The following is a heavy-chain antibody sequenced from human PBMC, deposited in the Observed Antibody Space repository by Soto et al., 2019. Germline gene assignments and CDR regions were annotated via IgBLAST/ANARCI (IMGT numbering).Heavy chain of an antibody. Sequence: PGGSLRLSCAASGFTFSSYGMHWVRQAPGKGLEWVAVISYDGGNKYYADSVKGRFTISRDNSKNTLYLQMNSLRAEDTAVYYCAKTMYYYDSSGYYYVDYWGQGTLVTVSS. V-gene: IGHV3-30*18. CDR3: AKTMYYYDSSGYYYVDY. D-gene: IGHD3-22*01. J-gene: IGHJ4*02. CDR2: ISYDGGNK. CDR1: GFTFSSYG.